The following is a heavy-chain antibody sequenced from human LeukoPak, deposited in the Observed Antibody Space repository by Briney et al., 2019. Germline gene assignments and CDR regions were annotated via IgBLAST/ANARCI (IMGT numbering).Heavy chain of an antibody. J-gene: IGHJ5*02. Sequence: SPSETLSLTCTVSGGSISSYYWSWVRQPPGKGLEWIGFVYYTGSTNYNPSLKSRVTMSVDTSKNQFSLKLSSVTAADTAVYYCARTRSWFDPWGQGTLVTVSS. V-gene: IGHV4-59*12. CDR3: ARTRSWFDP. CDR1: GGSISSYY. D-gene: IGHD1-14*01. CDR2: VYYTGST.